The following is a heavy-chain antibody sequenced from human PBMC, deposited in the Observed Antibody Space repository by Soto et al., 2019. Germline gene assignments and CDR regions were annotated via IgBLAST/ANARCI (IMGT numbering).Heavy chain of an antibody. CDR2: INYSGST. CDR3: ARVGYGGNCADY. V-gene: IGHV4-34*01. D-gene: IGHD2-15*01. CDR1: GGSFSGYY. J-gene: IGHJ4*02. Sequence: SETLSLTCAVYGGSFSGYYWTWIRQPPGKGLEWIGEINYSGSTNYNPSLKSRVTISVDTSKNQFSLKLSSLTAADTAVYYCARVGYGGNCADYWGQGTLVTVS.